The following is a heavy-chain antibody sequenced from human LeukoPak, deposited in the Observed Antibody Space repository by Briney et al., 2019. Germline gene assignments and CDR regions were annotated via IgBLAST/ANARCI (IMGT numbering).Heavy chain of an antibody. J-gene: IGHJ6*02. CDR3: ARQIVVVPAANYYYYGVDV. V-gene: IGHV4-39*01. Sequence: SETLSLTCTVSGGSISSSSYYWGWIRQPPGKGLEWIGSIYYSGSTYYNPSLKSRVTISVDTSKNQFSLKLSSVTAADTAVYYCARQIVVVPAANYYYYGVDVWGQGTTVTVSS. CDR1: GGSISSSSYY. D-gene: IGHD2-2*01. CDR2: IYYSGST.